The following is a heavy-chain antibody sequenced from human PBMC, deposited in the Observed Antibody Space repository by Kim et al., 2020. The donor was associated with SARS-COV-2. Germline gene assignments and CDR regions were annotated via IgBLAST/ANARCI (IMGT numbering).Heavy chain of an antibody. J-gene: IGHJ3*02. V-gene: IGHV1-46*01. CDR1: GYTFTSYY. CDR2: INPSGGST. Sequence: ASVKVSCKASGYTFTSYYMHWVRQAPGQGLEWMGIINPSGGSTSYAQKFQGRVTMTRDTSTSTVYMELSSLRSEDTAVYYCARVPYYYDSSGEAAFDIWGQGTMVTVSS. D-gene: IGHD3-22*01. CDR3: ARVPYYYDSSGEAAFDI.